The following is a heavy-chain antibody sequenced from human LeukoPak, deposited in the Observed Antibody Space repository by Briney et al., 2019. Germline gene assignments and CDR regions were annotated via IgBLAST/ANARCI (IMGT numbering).Heavy chain of an antibody. CDR2: ISSSSSYI. V-gene: IGHV3-21*01. D-gene: IGHD2-2*01. CDR3: AREIVPGYYYYYMDV. CDR1: GFTFSSYS. Sequence: GGSLRLSCAASGFTFSSYSMNWVRQAPGKGLEWVSSISSSSSYIYYADSVKGRFTISRDNAKNSLYLQMNSLRAEDTAVYYCAREIVPGYYYYYMDVWGKGTTVTVSS. J-gene: IGHJ6*03.